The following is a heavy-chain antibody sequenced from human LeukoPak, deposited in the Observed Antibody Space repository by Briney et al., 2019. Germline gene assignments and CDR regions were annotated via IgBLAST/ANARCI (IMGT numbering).Heavy chain of an antibody. CDR3: AKTMSPYSYDSSGF. CDR2: IRYDGNNK. D-gene: IGHD3-22*01. CDR1: GFTFSSYG. V-gene: IGHV3-30*02. J-gene: IGHJ4*02. Sequence: GALRLSCAASGFTFSSYGMHWVRQAPGKGLEGVAFIRYDGNNKYYADSVKGRFTISRDNSKNTLYLQMNSLRAEDTAVYYCAKTMSPYSYDSSGFWGQGTLVTVSS.